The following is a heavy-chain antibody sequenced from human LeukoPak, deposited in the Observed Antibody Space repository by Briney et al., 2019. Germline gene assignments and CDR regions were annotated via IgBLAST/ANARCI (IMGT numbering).Heavy chain of an antibody. V-gene: IGHV1-69*01. CDR2: IIPIFGTA. CDR3: ARGRAGQLLFDY. Sequence: SVKVSCMASGGTFSSYAISWVRQAPGQGLEWMGGIIPIFGTANYAQKFQGRVTITADESTSTAYMELSSLRSEDTAVYYCARGRAGQLLFDYWGQGTLVTVSS. CDR1: GGTFSSYA. D-gene: IGHD2-2*01. J-gene: IGHJ4*02.